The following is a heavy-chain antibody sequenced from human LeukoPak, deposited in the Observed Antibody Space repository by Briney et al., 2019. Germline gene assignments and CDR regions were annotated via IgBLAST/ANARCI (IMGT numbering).Heavy chain of an antibody. CDR2: IYYSGST. D-gene: IGHD3-16*01. Sequence: SETLSLTCTVSGGSISSGGYYWSWIRQHPGKGLEWIGYIYYSGSTYYNPSLKSRVTISVDTSKNQFSLKLSSVTAADTAVYYCARDGGRYFDYWGQETLVTVSS. CDR1: GGSISSGGYY. V-gene: IGHV4-31*03. J-gene: IGHJ4*02. CDR3: ARDGGRYFDY.